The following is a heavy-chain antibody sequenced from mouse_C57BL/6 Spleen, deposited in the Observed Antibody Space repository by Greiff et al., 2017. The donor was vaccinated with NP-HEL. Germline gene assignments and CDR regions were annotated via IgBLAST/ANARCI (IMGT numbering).Heavy chain of an antibody. CDR3: APHYGNFAWFAY. J-gene: IGHJ3*01. Sequence: VMLVESGPGLVAPSQSLSITCTVSGFSLTSYAISWVRQPPGKGLVWLGVIWPGGGTNYNSALKSRLRISKDNSKSQVFLKMNSLQTDDTARYYCAPHYGNFAWFAYWGQGTLVTVSA. CDR1: GFSLTSYA. V-gene: IGHV2-9-1*01. D-gene: IGHD2-1*01. CDR2: IWPGGGT.